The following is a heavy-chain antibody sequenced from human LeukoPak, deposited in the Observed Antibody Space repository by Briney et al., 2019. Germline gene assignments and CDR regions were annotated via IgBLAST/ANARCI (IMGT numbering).Heavy chain of an antibody. J-gene: IGHJ5*02. CDR2: ISSDSNYI. CDR3: VREVETS. Sequence: PGRSLRLSCAASGFTFSSYSMNWVRQAPGKGLEWVSSISSDSNYIYYADSVKGRFSISRDNSKNSVYLQMNSLRREDTAVYYCVREVETSWGQGTLVAVSS. CDR1: GFTFSSYS. V-gene: IGHV3-21*01.